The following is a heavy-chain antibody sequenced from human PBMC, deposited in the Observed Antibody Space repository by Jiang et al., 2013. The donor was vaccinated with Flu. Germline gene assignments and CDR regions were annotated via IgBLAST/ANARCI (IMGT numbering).Heavy chain of an antibody. V-gene: IGHV5-10-1*01. D-gene: IGHD2-15*01. CDR2: IDPSDSYT. Sequence: GAEVKKPGESLRISCKGSGYSFTSYWISWVRQMPGKGLEWMGRIDPSDSYTNYSPSFQGHVTISADKSISTAYLQWSSLKASDTAMYYCARQGGYCSGGSCYSFDYWGQGTLVTVSS. J-gene: IGHJ4*02. CDR3: ARQGGYCSGGSCYSFDY. CDR1: GYSFTSYW.